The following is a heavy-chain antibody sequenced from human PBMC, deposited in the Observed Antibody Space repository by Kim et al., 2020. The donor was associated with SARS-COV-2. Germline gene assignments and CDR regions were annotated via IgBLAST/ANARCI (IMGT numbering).Heavy chain of an antibody. CDR1: GYTLTELS. D-gene: IGHD3-22*01. CDR3: ATSVPRITMIVVAIPRGFDY. Sequence: ASVKVSCKVSGYTLTELSMHWVRQAPGKGLEWMGGFDPEDGETIYAQKFQGRVTMTEDTSTDTAYMELSSLRSEDTAVYYCATSVPRITMIVVAIPRGFDYWGQGTLVTVSS. V-gene: IGHV1-24*01. CDR2: FDPEDGET. J-gene: IGHJ4*02.